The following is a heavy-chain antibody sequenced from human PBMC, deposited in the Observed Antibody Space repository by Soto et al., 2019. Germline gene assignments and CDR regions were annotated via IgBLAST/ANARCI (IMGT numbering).Heavy chain of an antibody. J-gene: IGHJ5*02. CDR3: AHRGYGDYPRDNWFDP. CDR2: IYWNDDK. Sequence: QITLKESGPTLVKPTQALTLTCSFSGFSLSTGGRGVGWIRQPPGKALEWVALIYWNDDKRFSPSLRSRLTITKDTSNNQVVLTMTNVDPVDTATYYCAHRGYGDYPRDNWFDPWGQGTRVTVSS. V-gene: IGHV2-5*01. D-gene: IGHD4-17*01. CDR1: GFSLSTGGRG.